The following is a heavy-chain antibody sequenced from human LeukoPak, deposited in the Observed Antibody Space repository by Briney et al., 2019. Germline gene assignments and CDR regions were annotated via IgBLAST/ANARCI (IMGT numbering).Heavy chain of an antibody. J-gene: IGHJ4*02. CDR1: GFTFSSYG. V-gene: IGHV3-30*18. D-gene: IGHD3-9*01. CDR2: ISYDGSNK. Sequence: PGRSLRLSCAASGFTFSSYGMHWVRQAPGNGLEWVAVISYDGSNKYYADSVKGRFTISGDNSKNTLYVQMNSLRAEDTAVYYCAKDPHYDILTGYYTYFDYWGQGTLVTVSS. CDR3: AKDPHYDILTGYYTYFDY.